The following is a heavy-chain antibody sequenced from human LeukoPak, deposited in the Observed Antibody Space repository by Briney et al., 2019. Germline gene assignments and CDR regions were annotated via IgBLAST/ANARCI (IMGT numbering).Heavy chain of an antibody. J-gene: IGHJ6*02. CDR3: ARSPYSSSSYYYYGMDV. D-gene: IGHD6-6*01. Sequence: GGSLRLSCAASGFTFSSYSMNWVRQAPGEGLEWVSYISSSSSTIYCADSVKGRFTISRDNAKNSLYLQMNSLRDEDTAVYYCARSPYSSSSYYYYGMDVWGQGTTVTVSS. CDR2: ISSSSSTI. CDR1: GFTFSSYS. V-gene: IGHV3-48*02.